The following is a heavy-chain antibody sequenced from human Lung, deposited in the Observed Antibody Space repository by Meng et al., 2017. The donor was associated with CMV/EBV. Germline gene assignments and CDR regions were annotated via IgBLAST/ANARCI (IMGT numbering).Heavy chain of an antibody. Sequence: GSLRLXCAVYGGSFSGYYWSWIRQPPGKGLEWIGEINHSESTNYNPSLKSRVTISVDTSKNQFSLKLSSVTAADTAVYYCARGRGFWSGSRYYYYGMDVWGQGXTVTVSS. D-gene: IGHD3-3*01. CDR1: GGSFSGYY. J-gene: IGHJ6*02. CDR3: ARGRGFWSGSRYYYYGMDV. V-gene: IGHV4-34*01. CDR2: INHSEST.